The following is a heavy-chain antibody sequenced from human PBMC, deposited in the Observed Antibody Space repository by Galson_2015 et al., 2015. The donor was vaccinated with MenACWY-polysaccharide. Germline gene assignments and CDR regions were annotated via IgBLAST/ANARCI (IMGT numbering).Heavy chain of an antibody. Sequence: LRLSCAASGFTFSSYSMNWVRQAPGKGLEWVSSISSSSSYIYYADSVKGRFTISRDNAKNSLYLQMNSLRAEDTAVYYCARDMYYYDSSGSDYWGQGTLVTVSS. V-gene: IGHV3-21*01. CDR3: ARDMYYYDSSGSDY. CDR2: ISSSSSYI. D-gene: IGHD3-22*01. CDR1: GFTFSSYS. J-gene: IGHJ4*02.